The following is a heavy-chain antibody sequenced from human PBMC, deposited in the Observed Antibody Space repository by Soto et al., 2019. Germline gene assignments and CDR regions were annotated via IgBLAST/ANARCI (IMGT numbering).Heavy chain of an antibody. V-gene: IGHV3-33*01. J-gene: IGHJ4*02. CDR1: GFTFSIFG. CDR2: IWYDGSNA. D-gene: IGHD6-19*01. CDR3: ARDKGSSTVVSGISQEGYFDS. Sequence: QVQLVESGGGVVQPGRSLRLSCAASGFTFSIFGMHWVRQAPGKGLEWAAIIWYDGSNAYYADSVRGRFTISRDNSKNTVYLQMNSLSAEDTAVYYCARDKGSSTVVSGISQEGYFDSWGQGTLVPVSS.